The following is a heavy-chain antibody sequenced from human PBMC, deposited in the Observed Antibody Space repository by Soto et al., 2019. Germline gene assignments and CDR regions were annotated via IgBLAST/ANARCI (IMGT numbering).Heavy chain of an antibody. J-gene: IGHJ6*02. CDR1: GFTFSSYG. CDR2: ISYDGSNK. V-gene: IGHV3-30*18. Sequence: PGGSLRLSCAASGFTFSSYGMHWVRQAPGKGLEWVAVISYDGSNKYYADSVKGRFTISRDSSKNTLYLQMNSLRAEDTAVYYCAKVLWFGEFYYGMDVWGQGTTVTVSS. CDR3: AKVLWFGEFYYGMDV. D-gene: IGHD3-10*01.